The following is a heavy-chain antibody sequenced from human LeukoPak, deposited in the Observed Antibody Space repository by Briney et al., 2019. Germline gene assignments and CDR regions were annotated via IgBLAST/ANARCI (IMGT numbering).Heavy chain of an antibody. CDR1: GFSFSSYW. CDR3: AGGRYSSVWY. CDR2: INSDESST. Sequence: GGSLRLSCVASGFSFSSYWMHWVRQAPGTGLVWVSRINSDESSTTYADSVKGRFTISRDNAKNTLYLQMNSLRAEDTAAYYCAGGRYSSVWYWGQGTLVTVSS. D-gene: IGHD6-19*01. V-gene: IGHV3-74*01. J-gene: IGHJ4*02.